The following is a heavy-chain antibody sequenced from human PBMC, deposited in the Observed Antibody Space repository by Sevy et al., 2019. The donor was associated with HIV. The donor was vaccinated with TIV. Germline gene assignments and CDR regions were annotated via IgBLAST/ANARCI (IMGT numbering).Heavy chain of an antibody. CDR3: VKDRSGSDAFDY. J-gene: IGHJ4*02. CDR1: GFTFDDYT. D-gene: IGHD1-26*01. V-gene: IGHV3-9*01. Sequence: GGSLRLSCAASGFTFDDYTMNWVRQAPGKGLEWVSGISWSSGNIAYADSVEGRFTISRDNAKKSLYLQMNSLRVEDTALYYCVKDRSGSDAFDYWGQGTLVTVSS. CDR2: ISWSSGNI.